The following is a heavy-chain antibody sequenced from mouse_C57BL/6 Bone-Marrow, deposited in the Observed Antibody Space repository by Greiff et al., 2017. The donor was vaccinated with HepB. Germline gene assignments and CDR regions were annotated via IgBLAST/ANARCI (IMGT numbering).Heavy chain of an antibody. CDR3: ARRRYYGSRDYFDY. D-gene: IGHD1-1*01. CDR2: IYPGDGDT. CDR1: GYAFSSSW. V-gene: IGHV1-82*01. Sequence: QVQLKESGPELVKPGASVKISCKASGYAFSSSWMNWVKQRPGKGLEWIGRIYPGDGDTNYNGKFKGKATLTADKSSSTAYMQLSSLTSEDSAVYFCARRRYYGSRDYFDYWGQGTTLTVSS. J-gene: IGHJ2*01.